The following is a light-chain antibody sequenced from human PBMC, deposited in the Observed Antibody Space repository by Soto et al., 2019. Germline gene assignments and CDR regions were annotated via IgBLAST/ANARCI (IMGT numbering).Light chain of an antibody. J-gene: IGKJ2*01. Sequence: DIQMTQSPSTLSASVGDRVTITCRASQSISRWLAWYHQKPGKAPKLLIYKASSLESGVPSRFSGSGSGTEFTLTISSLQPDEFATYYCQQYNSYSPYTFGQGTKLEIK. CDR1: QSISRW. V-gene: IGKV1-5*03. CDR2: KAS. CDR3: QQYNSYSPYT.